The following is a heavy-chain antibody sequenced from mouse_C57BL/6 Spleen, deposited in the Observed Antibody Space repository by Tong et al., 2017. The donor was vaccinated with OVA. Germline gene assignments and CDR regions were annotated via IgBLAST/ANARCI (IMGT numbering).Heavy chain of an antibody. CDR1: GYTFTDYY. V-gene: IGHV1-26*01. Sequence: EVQLQESGPELVKPGASVKMSCKASGYTFTDYYMKWMKQSHGKSLEWIGDINPNNGDTFYNQKFKGKATLTVDKSSSTAYMQLNSLTSEDSAVYYCARGERYFDYWGQGTTLTVSS. CDR2: INPNNGDT. J-gene: IGHJ2*01. CDR3: ARGERYFDY.